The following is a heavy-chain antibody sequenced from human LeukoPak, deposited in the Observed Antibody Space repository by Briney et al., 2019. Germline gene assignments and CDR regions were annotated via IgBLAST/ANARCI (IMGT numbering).Heavy chain of an antibody. V-gene: IGHV4-59*01. CDR2: IYYSGST. D-gene: IGHD5-12*01. J-gene: IGHJ5*02. Sequence: SETLSLTCTVSGGSISSYYWSWVRQPPGKGLEWIGYIYYSGSTNYNPSLKSRVTISVDTSKNQFSLKLSSVTAADTAVYHCARGSHSGYDYYVSWFDPWGQGTLVTVSS. CDR3: ARGSHSGYDYYVSWFDP. CDR1: GGSISSYY.